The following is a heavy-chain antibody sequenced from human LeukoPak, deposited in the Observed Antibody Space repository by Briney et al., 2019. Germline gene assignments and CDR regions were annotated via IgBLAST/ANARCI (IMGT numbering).Heavy chain of an antibody. J-gene: IGHJ4*02. V-gene: IGHV3-23*01. D-gene: IGHD5-18*01. CDR1: GITFSKYA. CDR3: AKSIRGYSYALDY. Sequence: GGSLRLSCAASGITFSKYAVHWVRQAPGKGLEWVSAISGSGGSTYYADSVKGRFTISRDNSKNTLYLQMNSLRAEDTAVYYCAKSIRGYSYALDYWGQGTLVTVSS. CDR2: ISGSGGST.